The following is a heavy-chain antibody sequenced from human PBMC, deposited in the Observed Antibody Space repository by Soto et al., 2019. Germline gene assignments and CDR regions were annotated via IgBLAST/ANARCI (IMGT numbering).Heavy chain of an antibody. Sequence: QVQLQESGPGLVKPSQTLSLTCTVSGGSIINGGYYWSWIRQHPGEGLEWIGYIYYSGSTYYNPSLKSRVTISVDTSKNQFSLKVTSVTAADTAVYYCARSEGMHYDILTASPPDYWGQGTLVTVSS. V-gene: IGHV4-31*03. D-gene: IGHD3-9*01. J-gene: IGHJ4*02. CDR1: GGSIINGGYY. CDR3: ARSEGMHYDILTASPPDY. CDR2: IYYSGST.